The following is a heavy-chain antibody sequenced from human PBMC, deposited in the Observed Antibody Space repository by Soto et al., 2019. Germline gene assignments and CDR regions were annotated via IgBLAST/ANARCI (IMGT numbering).Heavy chain of an antibody. CDR3: ARGRGAAADYFDF. Sequence: QVQLVESGGGLVKPGGSLRLSCAVSGFTFSDYYMTWIRQAPGKGLEWVSYISSSTSHTNYADSVKGRFTISRDNAKNSLFLQMNILRAEDTAVYYCARGRGAAADYFDFWGQGNLVTVSS. V-gene: IGHV3-11*05. J-gene: IGHJ4*02. CDR2: ISSSTSHT. CDR1: GFTFSDYY. D-gene: IGHD6-13*01.